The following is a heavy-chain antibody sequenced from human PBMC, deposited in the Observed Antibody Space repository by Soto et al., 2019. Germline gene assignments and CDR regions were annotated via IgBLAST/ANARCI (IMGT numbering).Heavy chain of an antibody. J-gene: IGHJ4*02. V-gene: IGHV3-23*01. CDR2: IGASGAGT. Sequence: GGSLRLSCAGSGFTFSNYAMSWVRQAPGTGLEWVSGIGASGAGTYYADSVKGRFTISRDTSKSTLYLQMTSLRPEDTAVYYCASGAAFYYDTSRYWGQGTLVTVSS. D-gene: IGHD3-22*01. CDR1: GFTFSNYA. CDR3: ASGAAFYYDTSRY.